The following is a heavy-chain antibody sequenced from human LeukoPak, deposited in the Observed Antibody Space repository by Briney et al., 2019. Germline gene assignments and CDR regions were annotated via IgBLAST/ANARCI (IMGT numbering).Heavy chain of an antibody. J-gene: IGHJ5*02. V-gene: IGHV4-34*01. Sequence: SETLSLTCAVHGASFTGYYWSWIRQPPGKGLEWIGEVNRGGYTIYNPSLKSRVTISIDTSTTQFSLRLTSVTVADTAVYFCARERVVSDYNWFDPWDQGTLVTVSS. CDR1: GASFTGYY. D-gene: IGHD6-25*01. CDR2: VNRGGYT. CDR3: ARERVVSDYNWFDP.